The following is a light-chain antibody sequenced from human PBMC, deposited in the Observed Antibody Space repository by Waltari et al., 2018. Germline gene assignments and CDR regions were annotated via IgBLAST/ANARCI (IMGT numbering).Light chain of an antibody. CDR1: NIGSKS. Sequence: SYILTQSPSVSVAPGQTASITCGGNNIGSKSVHWYQQKPGQAPVLVVYDDDDRPSGIPERFSGSKSGTTATLTISRVEAGDEADYYCQVWDSGSDHVVFGGGTKVTVL. J-gene: IGLJ2*01. CDR2: DDD. V-gene: IGLV3-21*02. CDR3: QVWDSGSDHVV.